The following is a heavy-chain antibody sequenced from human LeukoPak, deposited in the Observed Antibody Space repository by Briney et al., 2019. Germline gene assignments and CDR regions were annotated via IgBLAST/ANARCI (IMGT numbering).Heavy chain of an antibody. Sequence: GESLKITCKGSGYSFTSYWIGWVCQMPGKGLEWMGIIYPGDSDTRYSPSFQGQVTISADKSISTAYLQWSSLKASDTAMYYCARSRVVITSRNYYFDYWGQGTLVTVSS. CDR3: ARSRVVITSRNYYFDY. CDR2: IYPGDSDT. D-gene: IGHD3-22*01. V-gene: IGHV5-51*01. CDR1: GYSFTSYW. J-gene: IGHJ4*02.